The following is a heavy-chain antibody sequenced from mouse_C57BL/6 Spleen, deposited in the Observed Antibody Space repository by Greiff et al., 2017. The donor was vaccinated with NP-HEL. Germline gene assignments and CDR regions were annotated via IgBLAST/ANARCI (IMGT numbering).Heavy chain of an antibody. Sequence: QVQLQQSGPELVKPGASVKISCKASGYAFSSSWMNWVKQRPGQGLEWIGRIYPGDGDTNYNGKFKGKATLTADKSSSTAYMQLSSLTSEDSAVYFCARVGTTVVAPYYFDYWGQGTTLTVSS. CDR1: GYAFSSSW. V-gene: IGHV1-82*01. CDR3: ARVGTTVVAPYYFDY. D-gene: IGHD1-1*01. J-gene: IGHJ2*01. CDR2: IYPGDGDT.